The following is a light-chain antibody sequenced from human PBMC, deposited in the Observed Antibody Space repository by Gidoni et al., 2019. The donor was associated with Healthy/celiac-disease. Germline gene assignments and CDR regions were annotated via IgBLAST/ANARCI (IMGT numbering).Light chain of an antibody. Sequence: EMVLTQSPATLSLSPGERATLSCRASQRVSSYLAWYQQKPGQAPRLLIYDASNRATGIPARFSGSGSGTDFTLTISSLEPEDFAVYYCQQRSNWPITFGQXTRLEIK. CDR1: QRVSSY. CDR3: QQRSNWPIT. CDR2: DAS. V-gene: IGKV3-11*01. J-gene: IGKJ5*01.